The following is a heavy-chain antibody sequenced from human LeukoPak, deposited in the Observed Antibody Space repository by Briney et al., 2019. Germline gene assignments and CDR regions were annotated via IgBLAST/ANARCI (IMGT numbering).Heavy chain of an antibody. J-gene: IGHJ4*02. V-gene: IGHV3-23*01. CDR2: VSGSGGIT. CDR1: GFTFNSYA. CDR3: AKTTAGNSSGRNPGWPVDY. Sequence: GGSLRLSCAASGFTFNSYARTWVRQAPGKGLEWVSHVSGSGGITYYADSVKGRFTIFRDNSKNTLYLQMNSLRADDTAVYYCAKTTAGNSSGRNPGWPVDYWGQGALVTVSS. D-gene: IGHD6-19*01.